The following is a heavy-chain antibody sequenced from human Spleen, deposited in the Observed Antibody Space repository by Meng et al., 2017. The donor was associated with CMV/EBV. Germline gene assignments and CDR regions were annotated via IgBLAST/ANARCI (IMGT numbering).Heavy chain of an antibody. J-gene: IGHJ4*02. CDR1: GHSVSSQSAG. D-gene: IGHD1-26*01. V-gene: IGHV6-1*01. CDR2: TYYRSKWYS. CDR3: ASGLGGSYYFDY. Sequence: SQTLSLTCAISGHSVSSQSAGWNWIRQSPSRGLEWLGRTYYRSKWYSDYALSVKGRMTINPDTSKNQFSLQLNSVTPDDTAVYYCASGLGGSYYFDYWGQGTLVTVSS.